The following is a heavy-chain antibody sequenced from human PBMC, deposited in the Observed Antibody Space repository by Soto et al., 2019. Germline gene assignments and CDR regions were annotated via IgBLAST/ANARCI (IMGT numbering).Heavy chain of an antibody. CDR2: INAGNGNT. V-gene: IGHV1-3*01. CDR3: AKDRYYDSSGYSPTWFDP. D-gene: IGHD3-22*01. J-gene: IGHJ5*02. Sequence: EASVKVSCKASGYTFTSYAMHWVRQAPGQRLEWMGWINAGNGNTKYSQKFQGRVTITRDTSASTAYMELSSLRSEDTAVYYCAKDRYYDSSGYSPTWFDPWGQGTQVTVSS. CDR1: GYTFTSYA.